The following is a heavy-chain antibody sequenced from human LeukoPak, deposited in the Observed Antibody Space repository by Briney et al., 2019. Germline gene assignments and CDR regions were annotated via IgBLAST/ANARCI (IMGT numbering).Heavy chain of an antibody. J-gene: IGHJ3*02. CDR2: ISWNSGSI. D-gene: IGHD3-3*01. CDR1: GFTFDDYA. V-gene: IGHV3-9*01. Sequence: GRSLRLSCAASGFTFDDYAMHWVRQAPGKGLEWVSGISWNSGSIGYADSVKGRFTISRDNAKNSLYLQMNNLRAEDTAVYYCARHMDDYDALVGRIVHAFDIWGLGTMVTVSS. CDR3: ARHMDDYDALVGRIVHAFDI.